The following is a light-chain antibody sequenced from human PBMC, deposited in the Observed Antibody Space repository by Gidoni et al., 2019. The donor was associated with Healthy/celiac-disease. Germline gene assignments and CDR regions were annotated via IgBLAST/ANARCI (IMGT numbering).Light chain of an antibody. CDR2: GAS. CDR3: QQYNNWPPLT. Sequence: EIVMTQSPATLSVSPWERATLSCRASQSVSSNLAWYQQKPGQAPRLLIYGASTRATGIPARFSGSGSGTEFTLTISILQSEDFAVYYCQQYNNWPPLTFGGGTKVEIK. V-gene: IGKV3-15*01. CDR1: QSVSSN. J-gene: IGKJ4*01.